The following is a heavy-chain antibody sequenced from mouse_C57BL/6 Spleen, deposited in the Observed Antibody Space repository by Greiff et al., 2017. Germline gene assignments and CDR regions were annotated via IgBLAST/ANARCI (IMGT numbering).Heavy chain of an antibody. Sequence: EVKLMESGGGLVKPGGSLKLSCAASGFTFSDYGMHWVRQAPEKGLEWVAYIRSGSSTIYYADTVKGRFTISRDNAKNTLCLQMTSLRAEDTAMYYCARDYYGSSYDFDVWGTGTTVTVSS. V-gene: IGHV5-17*01. CDR2: IRSGSSTI. J-gene: IGHJ1*03. CDR3: ARDYYGSSYDFDV. CDR1: GFTFSDYG. D-gene: IGHD1-1*01.